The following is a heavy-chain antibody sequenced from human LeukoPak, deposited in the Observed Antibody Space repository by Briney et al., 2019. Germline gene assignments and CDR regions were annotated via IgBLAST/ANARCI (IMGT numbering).Heavy chain of an antibody. CDR3: AITPQNSSGWSDY. D-gene: IGHD6-19*01. Sequence: SQTLSLTCTVSGGSISSGSYYWSWIRQPAGKGLEWIGRIYTSGSTNYNPSLKSRVTMSVDTSKNQFSLKLSSVTAVDTAVYYCAITPQNSSGWSDYWGQGTLVTVSS. CDR2: IYTSGST. V-gene: IGHV4-61*02. CDR1: GGSISSGSYY. J-gene: IGHJ4*02.